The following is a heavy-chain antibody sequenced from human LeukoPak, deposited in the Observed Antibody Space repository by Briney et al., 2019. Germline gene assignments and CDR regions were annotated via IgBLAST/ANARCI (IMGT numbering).Heavy chain of an antibody. CDR3: ARGKGSGSPDSDAFDI. D-gene: IGHD3-10*01. CDR1: GFIFSSYW. CDR2: IKQDGSEK. V-gene: IGHV3-7*01. Sequence: GGSLRLSCAASGFIFSSYWMSWVRQAPGKGLEWVANIKQDGSEKYYVDSVKGRFTISRDNAKNSLYLQMNSLRAEDTAVYYCARGKGSGSPDSDAFDIWGQGTMVTVSS. J-gene: IGHJ3*02.